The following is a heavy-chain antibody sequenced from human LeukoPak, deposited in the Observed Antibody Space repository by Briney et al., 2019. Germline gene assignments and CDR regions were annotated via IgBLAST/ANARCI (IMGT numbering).Heavy chain of an antibody. CDR2: ISYDGSNK. V-gene: IGHV3-30*03. CDR3: ATLRGFDY. D-gene: IGHD3-10*01. J-gene: IGHJ4*02. CDR1: GFTLSSYG. Sequence: GGSLRLSCAASGFTLSSYGMHWFRQAPGKGLEWVAVISYDGSNKYYADSVKGRFTISRDNSKNTLYLQMNSLRAEDTAVYYCATLRGFDYWGQGTLVTVSS.